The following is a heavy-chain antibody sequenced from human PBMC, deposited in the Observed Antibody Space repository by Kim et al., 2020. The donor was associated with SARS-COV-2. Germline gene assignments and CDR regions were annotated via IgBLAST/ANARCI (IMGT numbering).Heavy chain of an antibody. D-gene: IGHD3-22*01. CDR3: ARDHRNDTGYYSFDY. Sequence: ASVKVSCKASGYTFYTYAMHWVRQAPGQRLEWMGWINGGNGYTEYSQKFQGRVTITRDTSAQTAYMELTSLRSEDTALYYCARDHRNDTGYYSFDYWGQGTLVTRLL. J-gene: IGHJ4*02. CDR2: INGGNGYT. V-gene: IGHV1-3*01. CDR1: GYTFYTYA.